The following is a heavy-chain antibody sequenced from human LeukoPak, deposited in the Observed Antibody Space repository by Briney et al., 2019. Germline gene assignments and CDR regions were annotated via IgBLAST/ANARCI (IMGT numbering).Heavy chain of an antibody. CDR3: ARDIKGEPFDY. CDR1: GFTFSSYA. V-gene: IGHV3-30*04. CDR2: ISYDGSNK. Sequence: GSLRLSCAASGFTFSSYAMHWVRQAPGKGLEWVAVISYDGSNKYYADSVKGRFTISRDNSKNTLYPQMNSLRAEDTAVYYCARDIKGEPFDYWGQGTLVTVSS. J-gene: IGHJ4*02. D-gene: IGHD3-16*01.